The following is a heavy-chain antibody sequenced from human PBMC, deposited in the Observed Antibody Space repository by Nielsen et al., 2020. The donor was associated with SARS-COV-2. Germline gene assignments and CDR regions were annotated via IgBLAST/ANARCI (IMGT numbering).Heavy chain of an antibody. J-gene: IGHJ4*02. CDR3: AGYSSGWYVGNGDY. D-gene: IGHD6-19*01. Sequence: GESLKISCAASGFTFSSYWMSWVRQAPGKGLEWVANIKQDGSEKYYVDSVKGRFTISRDNAKNSLYLQMNSLRAEDTAVYYCAGYSSGWYVGNGDYWGQGTLVTVSS. CDR2: IKQDGSEK. CDR1: GFTFSSYW. V-gene: IGHV3-7*01.